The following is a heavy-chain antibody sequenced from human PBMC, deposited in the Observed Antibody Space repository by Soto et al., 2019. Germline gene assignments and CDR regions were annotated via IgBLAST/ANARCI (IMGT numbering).Heavy chain of an antibody. V-gene: IGHV3-33*01. CDR2: IWYDGSNK. J-gene: IGHJ3*02. Sequence: QVQLVESGGGVVQPGRSLRLSCAASGFTFSSYGMHWVRQAPGKGLEWVAVIWYDGSNKYYADSVKGRFTISRDNSKNTLYRQMTGLRAEDTDVYYCARGYLYCSSTSCYATSAFDILGQGTMVTVS. CDR3: ARGYLYCSSTSCYATSAFDI. D-gene: IGHD2-2*01. CDR1: GFTFSSYG.